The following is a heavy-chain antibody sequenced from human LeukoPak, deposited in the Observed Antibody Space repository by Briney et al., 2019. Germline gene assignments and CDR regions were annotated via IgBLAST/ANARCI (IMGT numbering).Heavy chain of an antibody. D-gene: IGHD5-18*01. Sequence: ASVKVSCKASGYTFTSYDMNWLRQATGQGLEWIGWMNPNRGNTGYAQKFQGRVTMTRNTYISTANMELSSLRYEDTAVYYCARGVAGLRHLSQVWGQGTLVTVSS. CDR2: MNPNRGNT. J-gene: IGHJ4*02. V-gene: IGHV1-8*01. CDR1: GYTFTSYD. CDR3: ARGVAGLRHLSQV.